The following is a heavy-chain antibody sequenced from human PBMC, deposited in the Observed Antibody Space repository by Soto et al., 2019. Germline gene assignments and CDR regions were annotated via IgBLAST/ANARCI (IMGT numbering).Heavy chain of an antibody. CDR1: VGSFSGYY. Sequence: XETLSLTCAVYVGSFSGYYWSCIRHPPGKWLEWIGEINHSGSTNYNPSLKSRVTISVDTSKNQFSLKLSSVTAADTAVYYCARGKITMVRGVMQYNWFEPWGQGTLVTVSS. V-gene: IGHV4-34*01. CDR2: INHSGST. D-gene: IGHD3-10*01. CDR3: ARGKITMVRGVMQYNWFEP. J-gene: IGHJ5*02.